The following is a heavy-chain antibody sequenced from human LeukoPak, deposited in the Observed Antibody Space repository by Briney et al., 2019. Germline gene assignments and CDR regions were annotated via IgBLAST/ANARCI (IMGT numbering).Heavy chain of an antibody. CDR3: AGQRIAAAGTGFDY. CDR2: IYYSGST. J-gene: IGHJ4*02. V-gene: IGHV4-61*05. Sequence: SETLSLTCTVSGGSISSSSYYWGWIRQPPGKGLEWIGYIYYSGSTNYNPSLKSRVTISVDTSKNQFSLKLSSVTAADTAVYYCAGQRIAAAGTGFDYWGQGTLVTVSS. D-gene: IGHD6-13*01. CDR1: GGSISSSSYY.